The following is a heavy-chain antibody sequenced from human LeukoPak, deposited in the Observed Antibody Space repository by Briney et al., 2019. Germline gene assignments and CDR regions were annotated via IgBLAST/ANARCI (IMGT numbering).Heavy chain of an antibody. CDR1: GGTFSSYA. D-gene: IGHD4-17*01. CDR3: AREYGDYVPYNWFDP. Sequence: GASVKVSCKDSGGTFSSYAISWVRQASGQGLEWMGGIIPIFGTANYAQKFQGRVTITADESTSTAYMELSSLRSEDTAVYYCAREYGDYVPYNWFDPWGQGALVTVSS. CDR2: IIPIFGTA. J-gene: IGHJ5*02. V-gene: IGHV1-69*13.